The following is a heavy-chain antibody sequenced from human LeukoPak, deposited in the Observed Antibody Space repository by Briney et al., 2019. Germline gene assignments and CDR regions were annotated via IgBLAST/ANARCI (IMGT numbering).Heavy chain of an antibody. CDR2: IKQDGSEK. D-gene: IGHD3-3*01. J-gene: IGHJ3*02. CDR1: GFTFSSYW. V-gene: IGHV3-7*01. Sequence: PGGSLRLSCAASGFTFSSYWMSWVRQAPGKGLGWVANIKQDGSEKYYVDSVKGRFTISRDNAKNSLYLQMNSLRAEDTAVYYCARDGGFGLWSGYYVPEGAFDIWGQGTMVTVSS. CDR3: ARDGGFGLWSGYYVPEGAFDI.